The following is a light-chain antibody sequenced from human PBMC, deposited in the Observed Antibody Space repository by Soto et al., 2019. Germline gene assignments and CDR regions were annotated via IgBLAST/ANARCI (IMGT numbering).Light chain of an antibody. Sequence: QDVVTQPPSASGTPGQRVTISCSGSSSNIGSNYVYWYQQLPGTAPKLLIYRNNQRPSGVPDRFSGSKSGTSASLAISGLRSEDEADYYCAAWDDSLSGPWVLGGGTKLTVL. CDR3: AAWDDSLSGPWV. J-gene: IGLJ3*02. CDR2: RNN. V-gene: IGLV1-47*01. CDR1: SSNIGSNY.